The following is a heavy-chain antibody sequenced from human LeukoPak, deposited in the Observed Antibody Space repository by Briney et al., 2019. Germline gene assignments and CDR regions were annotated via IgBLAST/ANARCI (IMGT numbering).Heavy chain of an antibody. CDR1: GFTFSSYW. D-gene: IGHD3-22*01. V-gene: IGHV3-7*01. J-gene: IGHJ4*02. CDR2: IKQDGSEK. CDR3: ARLRGDGSSGYSDY. Sequence: GGSLRLSCAASGFTFSSYWMSWVRQAPGKGLEWVANIKQDGSEKYYVDSVKGRFTISRDNAKNSLYLQMNSLRAEDTAVYYCARLRGDGSSGYSDYWGQGTLVTVSS.